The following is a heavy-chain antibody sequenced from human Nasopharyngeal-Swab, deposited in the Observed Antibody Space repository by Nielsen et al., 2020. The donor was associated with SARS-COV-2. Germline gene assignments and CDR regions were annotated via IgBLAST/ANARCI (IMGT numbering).Heavy chain of an antibody. J-gene: IGHJ6*02. Sequence: ASVKVSCKASGYTFINYGISWVRQAPGQGLEWMGWISAYNGNTNYAQKLQGRVTMTEDTSTDTAYMELSGLTSDDTAVYYCATDRRWNYYYGMEVWGQGTTVTVSS. D-gene: IGHD2-15*01. V-gene: IGHV1-18*01. CDR2: ISAYNGNT. CDR1: GYTFINYG. CDR3: ATDRRWNYYYGMEV.